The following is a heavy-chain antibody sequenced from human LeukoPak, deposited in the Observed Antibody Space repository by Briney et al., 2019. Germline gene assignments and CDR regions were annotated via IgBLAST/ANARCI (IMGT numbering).Heavy chain of an antibody. CDR2: IYHSGST. CDR3: AKPRLEGYYFDY. CDR1: GGSISSSNW. J-gene: IGHJ4*02. V-gene: IGHV4-4*02. Sequence: SGTLSLTCAVSGGSISSSNWWSWVRQPPGKGLEWIGEIYHSGSTNYNPSLKSRVTISVGKSKNQFSLKLSSVTAADTAVYYCAKPRLEGYYFDYWGQGTLVTVSS. D-gene: IGHD1-14*01.